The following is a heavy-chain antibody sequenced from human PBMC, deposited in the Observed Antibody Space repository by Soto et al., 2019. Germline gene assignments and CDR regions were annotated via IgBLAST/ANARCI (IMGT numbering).Heavy chain of an antibody. CDR2: IYSGGDT. CDR1: GFAVSANY. Sequence: EAHLEGSGGGLVQPGGSLRLSCAASGFAVSANYLSWVRQAPGKGLEWVSLIYSGGDTDYADSVRGRFTISRDNSKNTLHLQMNSLKAEDTAVYYCATRMTTAPYWGQGALVNVSS. J-gene: IGHJ4*02. V-gene: IGHV3-66*01. CDR3: ATRMTTAPY. D-gene: IGHD1-1*01.